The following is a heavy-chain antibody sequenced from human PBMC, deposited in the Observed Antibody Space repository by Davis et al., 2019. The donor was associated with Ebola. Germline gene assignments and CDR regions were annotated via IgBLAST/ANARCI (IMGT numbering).Heavy chain of an antibody. V-gene: IGHV1-69*13. CDR2: LIPIFGTP. CDR1: GGTLRTHG. J-gene: IGHJ4*02. D-gene: IGHD2-2*01. Sequence: SVKVSCKAAGGTLRTHGMSWVRQAPGQGLEWMGGLIPIFGTPNYAQKFQGRITIIADESTSTAYVELSSLKSEDTAVSYCAGHGRRLVGYFDSWGQGTPVTVSS. CDR3: AGHGRRLVGYFDS.